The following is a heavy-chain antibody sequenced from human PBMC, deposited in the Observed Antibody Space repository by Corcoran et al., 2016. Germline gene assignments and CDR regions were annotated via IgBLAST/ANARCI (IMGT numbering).Heavy chain of an antibody. CDR2: INHSGST. CDR3: ARGPANWNYCGMDV. V-gene: IGHV4-34*01. J-gene: IGHJ6*02. CDR1: GGSFSGYY. Sequence: QVQLQQWGAGLLKPSETLSLTCAVYGGSFSGYYWSWIRQPPGKGLEWIGEINHSGSTNYNPSRKSRVTISVDTSKNQFSLKLSSVTAADTAVYYCARGPANWNYCGMDVWGQGTTVTVSS. D-gene: IGHD1-20*01.